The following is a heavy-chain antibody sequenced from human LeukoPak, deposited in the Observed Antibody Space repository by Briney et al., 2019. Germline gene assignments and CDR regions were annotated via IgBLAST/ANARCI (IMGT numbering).Heavy chain of an antibody. CDR3: ARALGATFRTHFDP. J-gene: IGHJ5*02. D-gene: IGHD1-26*01. V-gene: IGHV3-30-3*01. CDR1: GFTFSSYA. Sequence: PGGSLRLSCAASGFTFSSYAVHWVRQAPGKGLEWVAVISYDGSNKYYADSVKGRFTISRDNSKNTLYLQMNSLRAEDTAVYYCARALGATFRTHFDPWGQGTLVTVSS. CDR2: ISYDGSNK.